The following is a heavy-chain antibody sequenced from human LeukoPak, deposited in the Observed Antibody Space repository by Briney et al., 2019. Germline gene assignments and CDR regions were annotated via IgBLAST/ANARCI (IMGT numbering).Heavy chain of an antibody. D-gene: IGHD6-19*01. CDR2: ISSSSSTI. CDR1: GFTFRSYS. Sequence: GGSLRLSCAASGFTFRSYSVNWVRQAPGKGLDWVSYISSSSSTIYYADSVKGRFTISRDNSKNTLYLQMNSLRAEDTAVYYCAREQWLDQGFDYWGQGTLVTVSS. V-gene: IGHV3-48*01. CDR3: AREQWLDQGFDY. J-gene: IGHJ4*02.